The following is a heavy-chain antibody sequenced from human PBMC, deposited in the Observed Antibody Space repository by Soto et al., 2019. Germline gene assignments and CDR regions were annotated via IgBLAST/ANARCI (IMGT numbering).Heavy chain of an antibody. D-gene: IGHD4-17*01. V-gene: IGHV5-10-1*01. CDR3: ARHTWETTDYYYGMDV. J-gene: IGHJ6*02. CDR2: IDPSDSYT. Sequence: GESLKISGKVSGYSFTSYWISCVRQMPGKGLEWMGRIDPSDSYTNYSPSFQGHVTISADKSISTAYLQWSSLKASDTAMYYCARHTWETTDYYYGMDVWGQGATVTVSS. CDR1: GYSFTSYW.